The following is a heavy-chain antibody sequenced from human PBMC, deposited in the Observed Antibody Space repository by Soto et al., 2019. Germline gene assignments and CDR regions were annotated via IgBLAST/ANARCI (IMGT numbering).Heavy chain of an antibody. Sequence: EVQLVESGGGLVQPGGSLRLSCAAAGFSFNTYWMSWVRQAPGKGLEWVASINPDGFRKYFADSVKGRVTISRDSAENSLDLRMISLKAEDTAVYYCARWESGDWYLGVWGQGTLVTVSS. D-gene: IGHD2-21*02. V-gene: IGHV3-7*03. CDR2: INPDGFRK. CDR1: GFSFNTYW. CDR3: ARWESGDWYLGV. J-gene: IGHJ4*02.